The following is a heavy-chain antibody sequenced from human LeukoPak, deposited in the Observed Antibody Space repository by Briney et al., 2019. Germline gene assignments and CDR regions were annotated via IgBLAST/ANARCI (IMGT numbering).Heavy chain of an antibody. D-gene: IGHD3-3*01. CDR1: GYTFTSYG. CDR3: ARVYGGYDFWSGYLSPTSIPGPFDP. V-gene: IGHV1-18*01. Sequence: GASVKVSCKASGYTFTSYGISWVRQAPGQGLEWMGWISAYNGNTNYAQKLQGRVTMTTDTSTSTAYMELRSLRSDDTAVYYCARVYGGYDFWSGYLSPTSIPGPFDPWGQGTLVTVSS. J-gene: IGHJ5*02. CDR2: ISAYNGNT.